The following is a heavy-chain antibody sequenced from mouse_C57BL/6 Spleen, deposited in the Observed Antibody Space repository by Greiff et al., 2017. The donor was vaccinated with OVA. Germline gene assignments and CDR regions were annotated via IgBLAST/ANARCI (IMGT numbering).Heavy chain of an antibody. Sequence: QVQLQQPGAELVRPGSSVKLSCKASGYTFTSYWMHWVKQRPIQGLEWIGNIYPSDSETHYNQKFKDKATLTVDKSSSTAYMQLSSLTSEDSAVDYCARNGYYVKGFAYWGQGTLVTVSA. J-gene: IGHJ3*01. D-gene: IGHD2-3*01. V-gene: IGHV1-52*01. CDR3: ARNGYYVKGFAY. CDR1: GYTFTSYW. CDR2: IYPSDSET.